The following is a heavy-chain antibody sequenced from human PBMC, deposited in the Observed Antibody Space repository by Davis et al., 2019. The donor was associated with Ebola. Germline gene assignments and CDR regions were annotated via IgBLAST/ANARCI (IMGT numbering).Heavy chain of an antibody. J-gene: IGHJ4*02. CDR2: ISKTSVYT. CDR3: ARRADY. V-gene: IGHV3-21*01. CDR1: GFTLSGFTFSDYD. Sequence: PGGSLRLSCAASGFTLSGFTFSDYDMNWVRQAPGKGLEWVSTISKTSVYTYYAESVKGRFTISRDNAKNSLYLQMDGLRVEDTAVYYCARRADYWGQGTLVTVSS.